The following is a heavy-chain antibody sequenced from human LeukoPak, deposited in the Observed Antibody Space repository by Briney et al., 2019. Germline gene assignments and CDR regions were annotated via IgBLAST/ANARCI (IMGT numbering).Heavy chain of an antibody. D-gene: IGHD3-3*01. V-gene: IGHV3-53*01. J-gene: IGHJ4*02. CDR1: GFTVSSNY. CDR3: SKYYDFWSGYYVRRSYFDY. Sequence: PSGGSLRLSCAASGFTVSSNYMSWVRQAPGEGLEWVSVIYSGGSTYYADSVKGRFTISRDNSKNTLYLQMNSLRAEDTAVYYCSKYYDFWSGYYVRRSYFDYWGQGTLVTVSS. CDR2: IYSGGST.